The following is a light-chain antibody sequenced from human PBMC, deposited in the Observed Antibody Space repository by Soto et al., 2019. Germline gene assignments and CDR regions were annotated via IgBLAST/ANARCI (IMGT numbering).Light chain of an antibody. J-gene: IGKJ1*01. Sequence: DIQMTQSPSTLSASVGDRVTITCRASQSISSWLAWYQQKPGKAPKLLIYDASSLESGVPSRFSGSGSGTEFTLTISILQPDDFATYYCKQYNSYSAWTFGQGTKVEIK. V-gene: IGKV1-5*01. CDR2: DAS. CDR3: KQYNSYSAWT. CDR1: QSISSW.